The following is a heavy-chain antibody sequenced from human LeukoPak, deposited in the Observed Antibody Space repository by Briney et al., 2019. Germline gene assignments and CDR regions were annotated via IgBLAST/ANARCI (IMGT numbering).Heavy chain of an antibody. CDR2: INPNSGGT. CDR3: ARGELIQGMKWFGELWYWFDP. D-gene: IGHD3-10*01. V-gene: IGHV1-2*02. J-gene: IGHJ5*02. CDR1: GYTFTCYY. Sequence: ASVKDSCKASGYTFTCYYMHWVRQAPGQGLEWMGWINPNSGGTNYAQKFQGRVTMTRDTSISTAYMELSRLRSDDTAVYYCARGELIQGMKWFGELWYWFDPWGQGTLVTVSS.